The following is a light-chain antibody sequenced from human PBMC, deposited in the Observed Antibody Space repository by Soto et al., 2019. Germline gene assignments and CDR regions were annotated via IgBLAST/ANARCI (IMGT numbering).Light chain of an antibody. CDR1: RSVSSN. Sequence: EIVMTQSPATLSVSPGERATLSCRASRSVSSNLAWYQHKPGQAPRLLISGASTRAPGISARFSGSGSGTEFTLTISSLQSEDFAVYYCQQYSNWPTFGQGTKVDI. J-gene: IGKJ1*01. V-gene: IGKV3-15*01. CDR2: GAS. CDR3: QQYSNWPT.